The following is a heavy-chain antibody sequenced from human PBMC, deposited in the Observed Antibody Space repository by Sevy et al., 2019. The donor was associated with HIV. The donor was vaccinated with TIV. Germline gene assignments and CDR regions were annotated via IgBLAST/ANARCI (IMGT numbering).Heavy chain of an antibody. CDR2: INPDGSKI. Sequence: GGSLRLSCEASAINIRDYWMNWVRQAPGKGLEWVANINPDGSKIYYADFVKGRFTISMNYAKNSVFLQMTSLRAEETAVYYCVGAIQLAASYWGQGMLVTVSS. V-gene: IGHV3-7*02. CDR3: VGAIQLAASY. CDR1: AINIRDYW. D-gene: IGHD2-15*01. J-gene: IGHJ4*02.